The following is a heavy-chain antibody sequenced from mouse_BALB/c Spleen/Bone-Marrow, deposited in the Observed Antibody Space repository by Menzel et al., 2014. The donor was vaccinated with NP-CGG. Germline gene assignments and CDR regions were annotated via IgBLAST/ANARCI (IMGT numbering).Heavy chain of an antibody. CDR2: IYPGSXST. CDR3: ARWDY. V-gene: IGHV1-55*01. CDR1: GYTFTSYW. J-gene: IGHJ2*01. Sequence: QVQLQQSGAELVKPGTSVKMSCKASGYTFTSYWMHWVKQRPGQGLEWIGDIYPGSXSTNYNEKFKSKATLTVDTSSSTAYMQLSSLTXXXXXXYXCARWDYWGQGTPLTVSS.